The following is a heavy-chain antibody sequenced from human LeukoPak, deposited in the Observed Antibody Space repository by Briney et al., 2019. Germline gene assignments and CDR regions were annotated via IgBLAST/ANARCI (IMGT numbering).Heavy chain of an antibody. Sequence: GGSLRLSCAASGFTFSSYAMSWVRQAPGKGLERVSAISGSGGSTYYADSVKGRFTISRDNSKNTLYLQMNSLRAEDTAVYYCAKKRQPGYYYYYYGMDVWGQGTTVTVSS. D-gene: IGHD1-14*01. J-gene: IGHJ6*02. CDR3: AKKRQPGYYYYYYGMDV. CDR1: GFTFSSYA. CDR2: ISGSGGST. V-gene: IGHV3-23*01.